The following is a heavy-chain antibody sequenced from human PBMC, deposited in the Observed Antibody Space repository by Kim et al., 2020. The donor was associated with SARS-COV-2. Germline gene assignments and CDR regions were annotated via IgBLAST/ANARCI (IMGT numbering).Heavy chain of an antibody. Sequence: ASVKVSCKASGYTFTRYGISWVRQAPGQGLEWMGWISAYNGNTNYAQKLQGRVTMTTDTSTSTAYMELRSLRSDDTAVYYCAREGIKQWLARVDYYYYGMDVWGQGTTVTVSS. CDR2: ISAYNGNT. J-gene: IGHJ6*02. CDR3: AREGIKQWLARVDYYYYGMDV. CDR1: GYTFTRYG. V-gene: IGHV1-18*04. D-gene: IGHD6-19*01.